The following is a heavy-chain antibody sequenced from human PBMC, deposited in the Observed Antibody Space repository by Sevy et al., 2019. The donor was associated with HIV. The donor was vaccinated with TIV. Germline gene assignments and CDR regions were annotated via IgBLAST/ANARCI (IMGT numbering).Heavy chain of an antibody. D-gene: IGHD2-15*01. CDR3: VRDGEFKYCSGGSCYPYDAFDI. J-gene: IGHJ3*02. CDR2: ISAYNGNT. CDR1: GYTFTSYG. V-gene: IGHV1-18*01. Sequence: ASVKVSCKASGYTFTSYGISWVRQAPGQGLEWMGWISAYNGNTNYAQKLRGRVTMTTDTSTGTAYMELRSLGSDDTAVYYCVRDGEFKYCSGGSCYPYDAFDIWGQGTMVTVSS.